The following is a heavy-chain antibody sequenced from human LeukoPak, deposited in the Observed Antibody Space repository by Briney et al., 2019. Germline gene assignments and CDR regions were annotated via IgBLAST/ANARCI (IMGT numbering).Heavy chain of an antibody. CDR1: GGSISSSNW. CDR2: IYHSGST. CDR3: ARDPYYDSSGSRRQYYFDY. Sequence: SETLSLTCAVSGGSISSSNWWSWVRQPPGKGLEWIGEIYHSGSTNYNPSLKSRVTISVDKSKNQFSLKLSSVTAADTAVYYCARDPYYDSSGSRRQYYFDYWGQGTLVTVSS. D-gene: IGHD3-22*01. J-gene: IGHJ4*02. V-gene: IGHV4-4*02.